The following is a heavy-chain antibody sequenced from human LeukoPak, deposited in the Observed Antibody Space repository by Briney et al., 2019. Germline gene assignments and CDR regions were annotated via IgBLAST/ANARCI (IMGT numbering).Heavy chain of an antibody. J-gene: IGHJ4*02. V-gene: IGHV4-61*02. CDR2: IYTSEST. CDR1: GGSISSDTYF. D-gene: IGHD3-10*01. Sequence: SETLSLTCTVSGGSISSDTYFWSWIRQPAGKGLEWIGRIYTSESTNYNPSLKSRVTISVDTSRNQFSLKLSSVTAADTAVYYCARGLWFGDENPPYFDYWGQGILVTVSS. CDR3: ARGLWFGDENPPYFDY.